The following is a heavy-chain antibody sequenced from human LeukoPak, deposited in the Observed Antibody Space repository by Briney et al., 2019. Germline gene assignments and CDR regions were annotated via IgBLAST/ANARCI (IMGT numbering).Heavy chain of an antibody. CDR3: ARAHGIAAYNWFDP. V-gene: IGHV4-61*01. D-gene: IGHD6-25*01. J-gene: IGHJ5*02. CDR2: IYYSGIT. CDR1: GGSISSGSYC. Sequence: SETLSLTCTVSGGSISSGSYCWGWIRQPPGTGLEWIGYIYYSGITNYNPSLKSRVTISVDTSKNQFSLKLSSVTAADTAVYYCARAHGIAAYNWFDPWGQGTLVTVSS.